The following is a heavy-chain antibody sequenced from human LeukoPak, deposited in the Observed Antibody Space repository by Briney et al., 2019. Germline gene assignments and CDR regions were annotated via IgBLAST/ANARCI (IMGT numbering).Heavy chain of an antibody. CDR1: GFTFSSYE. CDR3: AKDMGDCGGDCYLFDY. CDR2: ISSSGSTI. V-gene: IGHV3-48*03. Sequence: GGSLRLSCAASGFTFSSYEMNWVRQAPGKGLEWVSYISSSGSTIYYADSVKGRFTISRDNAKNSLYLQMNSLRAEDTAVYYCAKDMGDCGGDCYLFDYWGQGTLVTVSS. D-gene: IGHD2-21*02. J-gene: IGHJ4*02.